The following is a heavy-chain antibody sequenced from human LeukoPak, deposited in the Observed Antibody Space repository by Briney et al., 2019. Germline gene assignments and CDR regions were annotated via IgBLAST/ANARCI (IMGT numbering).Heavy chain of an antibody. J-gene: IGHJ4*02. Sequence: ASLKVSCKASGYTFTGYYMHWVRQAPGQGLEWMGWINPNSGGTNYAQKFQGRVTMTRDTSISTAYMELSRLRSDDTAVYYCAREPTSVPLWIDWGQGTLVTVSS. CDR2: INPNSGGT. CDR1: GYTFTGYY. V-gene: IGHV1-2*02. CDR3: AREPTSVPLWID. D-gene: IGHD3-3*01.